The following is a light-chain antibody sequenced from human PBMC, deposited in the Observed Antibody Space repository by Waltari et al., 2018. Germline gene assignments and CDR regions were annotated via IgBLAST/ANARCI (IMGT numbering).Light chain of an antibody. V-gene: IGLV2-23*02. J-gene: IGLJ2*01. Sequence: QSALPQPASVSGSPGQSLTLSCTGTHHASGSCNLVSWFQQHPGKAPKVIIFAVNTRPSGVSIRFSGSKSGNTASLTVSGLHPEDEADYYCCSYAGTPRVVFGGGTKLTVL. CDR3: CSYAGTPRVV. CDR1: HHASGSCNL. CDR2: AVN.